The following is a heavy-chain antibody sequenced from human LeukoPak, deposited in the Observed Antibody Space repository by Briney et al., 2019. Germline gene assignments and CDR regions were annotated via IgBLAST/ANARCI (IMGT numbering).Heavy chain of an antibody. D-gene: IGHD3-10*01. V-gene: IGHV3-48*03. CDR3: AREGASGSGSFAFDI. J-gene: IGHJ3*02. CDR1: GFTFSRYE. CDR2: ITTSGSNT. Sequence: GGSLRLSCAASGFTFSRYEMHWVRQGPGKELEWISYITTSGSNTIYADSVRGRFTISRDNAKNSLYLQMNSPRADDTAVYYCAREGASGSGSFAFDIWGQGTMVTVSA.